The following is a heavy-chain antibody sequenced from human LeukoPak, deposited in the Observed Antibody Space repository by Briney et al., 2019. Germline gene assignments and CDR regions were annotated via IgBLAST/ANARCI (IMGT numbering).Heavy chain of an antibody. Sequence: GGSLRRSCSASGFTFSSYGMHWVRQAPGKGLEWVAFIRYDGSNKYYADSVKGRFTISRDNSKNTLYLQMNSLRPEDTAVFSCARERSSGSYYDYWGQGTLVTVSS. D-gene: IGHD3-22*01. J-gene: IGHJ4*02. CDR1: GFTFSSYG. CDR2: IRYDGSNK. V-gene: IGHV3-30*02. CDR3: ARERSSGSYYDY.